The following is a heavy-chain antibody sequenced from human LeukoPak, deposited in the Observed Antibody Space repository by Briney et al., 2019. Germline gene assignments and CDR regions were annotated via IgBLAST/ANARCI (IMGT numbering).Heavy chain of an antibody. CDR2: IYPADSDT. Sequence: GESLKISCKGSGYSFTTYWIAWVRQMPGKGLEWVGIIYPADSDTRYSPSFQGQVTISADKSITTAYLQWSSLKASDTAIYYCARGYTYFDYWGPGTLVTVSS. J-gene: IGHJ4*02. D-gene: IGHD5-18*01. V-gene: IGHV5-51*01. CDR1: GYSFTTYW. CDR3: ARGYTYFDY.